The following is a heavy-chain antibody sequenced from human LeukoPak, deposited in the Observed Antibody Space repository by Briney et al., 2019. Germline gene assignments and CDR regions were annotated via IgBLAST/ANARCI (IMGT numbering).Heavy chain of an antibody. CDR3: ARDLAHTILGGLKWFDS. Sequence: GASVKVSCKTSGGTLYTSAITWVRQAPGQGLEWMGRIIPLLGITNYAQKFQGRVTITADRSTSTAYMELSSLRSEDTAVYYCARDLAHTILGGLKWFDSWGQGTLVTVSS. V-gene: IGHV1-69*04. J-gene: IGHJ5*01. D-gene: IGHD3-3*01. CDR2: IIPLLGIT. CDR1: GGTLYTSA.